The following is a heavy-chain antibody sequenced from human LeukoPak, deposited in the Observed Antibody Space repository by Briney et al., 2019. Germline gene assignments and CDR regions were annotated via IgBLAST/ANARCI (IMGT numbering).Heavy chain of an antibody. Sequence: PSETLSLTCTVSGGSISSYYWSWIRQPPGKGLEWIGYIYYSGSTNYNPSLKSRVTISVDTSKNQFSLKLSSVTAADTAVYYCARGGRDGYNYGYWGQGTLVTASS. V-gene: IGHV4-59*01. CDR1: GGSISSYY. J-gene: IGHJ4*02. D-gene: IGHD5-24*01. CDR3: ARGGRDGYNYGY. CDR2: IYYSGST.